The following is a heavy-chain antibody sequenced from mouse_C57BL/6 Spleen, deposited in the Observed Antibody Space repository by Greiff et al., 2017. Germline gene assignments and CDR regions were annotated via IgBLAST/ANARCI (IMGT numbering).Heavy chain of an antibody. CDR3: ARSRYGSSYAMDY. CDR2: IDPSDSET. V-gene: IGHV1-52*01. CDR1: GYTFTSYW. J-gene: IGHJ4*01. D-gene: IGHD1-1*01. Sequence: QVQLQQPGAGLVRPGSSVKLSCKASGYTFTSYWMPWVKQRPIQGLEWIGNIDPSDSETHYNQKFKDKATLTVDKSSSTAYMQLSSLTSEDSAVYYCARSRYGSSYAMDYWGQGTSVTVSS.